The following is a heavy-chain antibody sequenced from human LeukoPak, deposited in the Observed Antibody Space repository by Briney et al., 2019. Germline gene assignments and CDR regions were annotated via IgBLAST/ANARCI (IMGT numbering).Heavy chain of an antibody. D-gene: IGHD3-3*01. V-gene: IGHV4-61*01. J-gene: IGHJ6*02. CDR1: GGSVSSGTYY. Sequence: PSETLSLTCTVSGGSVSSGTYYWSWIRQPPGKGLEWIGYIYYSGSTNYNPSLKSRVTISVDTSKNQFSLKLSSVTAADTAVYYCARVTTIFGVVHYGMDVWGQGTTVTVSS. CDR3: ARVTTIFGVVHYGMDV. CDR2: IYYSGST.